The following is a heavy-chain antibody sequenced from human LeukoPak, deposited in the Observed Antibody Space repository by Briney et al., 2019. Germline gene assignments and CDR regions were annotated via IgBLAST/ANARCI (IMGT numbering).Heavy chain of an antibody. D-gene: IGHD1-26*01. CDR2: IYYSGST. J-gene: IGHJ4*02. CDR1: GGTISSYY. CDR3: ASGRRELPVDY. Sequence: SETLSLTGTGAGGTISSYYWSWIRQPPGKGLEWIGYIYYSGSTNYNPSLKSRVTISVDTSKNQFSLKLSSVTAADTAVYYCASGRRELPVDYWGQGTLVTVSS. V-gene: IGHV4-59*01.